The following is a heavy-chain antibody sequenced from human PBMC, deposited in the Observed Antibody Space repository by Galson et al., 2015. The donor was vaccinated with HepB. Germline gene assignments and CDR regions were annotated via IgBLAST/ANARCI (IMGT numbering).Heavy chain of an antibody. D-gene: IGHD5-12*01. J-gene: IGHJ4*02. CDR1: GGSFSGYY. Sequence: SETLSLTCAVYGGSFSGYYWSWIRQPPGKGLEWIGEINHSGSTNYNPSLKSRVTISVDTSKNQFSLELSSVTAADTAVYYCARGGWGVATSLRLFDYWGQGTLVTVSS. CDR3: ARGGWGVATSLRLFDY. V-gene: IGHV4-34*01. CDR2: INHSGST.